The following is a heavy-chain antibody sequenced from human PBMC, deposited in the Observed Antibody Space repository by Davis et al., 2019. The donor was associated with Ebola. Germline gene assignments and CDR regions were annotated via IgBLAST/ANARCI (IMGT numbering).Heavy chain of an antibody. CDR1: GGSISSSTYY. D-gene: IGHD3-22*01. J-gene: IGHJ6*04. Sequence: GSLRLSCTVSGGSISSSTYYWGWIRQPPGKGLEWIGSISSSGITYYKPSLKSRVTISVDTSKNQFSLKLSSVTAADTAVYYCASSGQYYYDSSGYYSDYYGMDVWGKGTTVTVSS. CDR2: ISSSGIT. CDR3: ASSGQYYYDSSGYYSDYYGMDV. V-gene: IGHV4-39*01.